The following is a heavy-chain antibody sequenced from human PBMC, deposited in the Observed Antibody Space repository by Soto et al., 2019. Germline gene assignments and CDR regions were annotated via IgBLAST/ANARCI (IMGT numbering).Heavy chain of an antibody. J-gene: IGHJ5*02. CDR1: GGSVSSPSYH. CDR2: IYYSVSS. CDR3: ASLQGNCFDP. V-gene: IGHV4-61*01. Sequence: PSETLSLTCTVSGGSVSSPSYHWHWVLQPPGKGLEWIVYIYYSVSSNYNTSLKSRVIMSKDTSNNEYSLNLRFVTAADTAVYYCASLQGNCFDPWGQGTLVTVSS.